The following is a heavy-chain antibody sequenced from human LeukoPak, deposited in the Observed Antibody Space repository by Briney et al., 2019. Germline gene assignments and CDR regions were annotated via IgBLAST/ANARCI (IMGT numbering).Heavy chain of an antibody. CDR1: GFTFSSYA. CDR2: ISGSGGST. Sequence: GGSLRLSCAASGFTFSSYAMSWVRQAPGKGLEWVSAISGSGGSTYYADSVKGRFTISRDNSENTLYLQMNSLRAEDTAVYYCAKDSLGWGLWYFDYWGQGTLVTVSS. J-gene: IGHJ4*02. D-gene: IGHD1-26*01. V-gene: IGHV3-23*01. CDR3: AKDSLGWGLWYFDY.